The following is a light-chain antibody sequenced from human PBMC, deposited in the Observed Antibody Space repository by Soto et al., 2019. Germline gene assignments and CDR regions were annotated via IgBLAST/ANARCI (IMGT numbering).Light chain of an antibody. CDR3: QQYGHSPAYT. J-gene: IGKJ2*01. Sequence: EIILTQSPGTLSVSPGERATLSCRGSQSINREFLAWYQQKPGQAPRLLMFQTSTRASGVPDRFSGSGSGTDFALTITGLEPEDSAVYYCQQYGHSPAYTFGQGTKLEI. CDR1: QSINREF. CDR2: QTS. V-gene: IGKV3-20*01.